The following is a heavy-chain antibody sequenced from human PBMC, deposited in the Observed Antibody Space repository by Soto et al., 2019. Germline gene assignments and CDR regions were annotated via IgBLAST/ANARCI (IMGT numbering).Heavy chain of an antibody. CDR2: IYYSGST. CDR1: GGSISRYN. CDR3: ARVQAGTIDY. Sequence: SPSLTCIASGGSISRYNCSWLRQPPWKGLEWIGYIYYSGSTNYNPSLKSLVTISVDTSKNQFSLKLSSVRAADTAMYYCARVQAGTIDYWGQGALLTVSS. D-gene: IGHD1-1*01. J-gene: IGHJ4*02. V-gene: IGHV4-59*01.